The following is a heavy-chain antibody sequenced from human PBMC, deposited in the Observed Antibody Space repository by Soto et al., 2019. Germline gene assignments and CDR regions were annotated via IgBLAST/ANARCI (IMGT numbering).Heavy chain of an antibody. CDR1: GFTFSNYG. J-gene: IGHJ4*02. CDR3: ARDGDVNTGFGKDY. D-gene: IGHD3-16*01. Sequence: GGALRLSCAASGFTFSNYGMHWVRQAPGKGLEWVAFIWYDGGNKYYAESVKGRFTISRDNSKNTLYLQMNSLRAEDTAVYYCARDGDVNTGFGKDYWGQGTLVTVSS. V-gene: IGHV3-33*01. CDR2: IWYDGGNK.